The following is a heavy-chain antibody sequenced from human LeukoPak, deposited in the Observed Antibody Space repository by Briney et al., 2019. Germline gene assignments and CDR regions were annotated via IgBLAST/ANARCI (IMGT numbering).Heavy chain of an antibody. D-gene: IGHD2-8*01. Sequence: ASVTVSCMASGYTFTGYYMHWVRQAPGQGLEWMGWINPNSGGTNYAQKFRGRVTMTRDTSISTAYMELSRLRSDDTAVYYCARGGLRVMVYRLYYMDVWGKGTTVTVSS. J-gene: IGHJ6*03. CDR1: GYTFTGYY. CDR3: ARGGLRVMVYRLYYMDV. CDR2: INPNSGGT. V-gene: IGHV1-2*02.